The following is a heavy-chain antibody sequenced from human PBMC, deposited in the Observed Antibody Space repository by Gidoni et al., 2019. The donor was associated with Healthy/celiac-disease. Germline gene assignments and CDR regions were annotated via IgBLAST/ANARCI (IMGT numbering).Heavy chain of an antibody. CDR1: GLPFSSYA. J-gene: IGHJ3*02. V-gene: IGHV3-64D*09. Sequence: DVQLVESGGGLVQPGRSLRLSCSASGLPFSSYAIHWVRQAPGKGLEYVSAISSNGGSTYYADSVKGRFTISRDNSKNTLYLQMSSLRAEDTAVYYCLKERLWFGEFGRDAFDIWGQGTMVTVSS. CDR2: ISSNGGST. CDR3: LKERLWFGEFGRDAFDI. D-gene: IGHD3-10*01.